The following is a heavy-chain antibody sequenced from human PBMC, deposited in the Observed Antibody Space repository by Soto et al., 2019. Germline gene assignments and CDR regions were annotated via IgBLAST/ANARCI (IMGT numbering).Heavy chain of an antibody. J-gene: IGHJ4*02. V-gene: IGHV1-3*01. CDR2: INAGNGNT. CDR1: GYTFTSYA. Sequence: EASVKVSCKASGYTFTSYAMHWVRQAPGQRLEWMGWINAGNGNTKYSQKFQGRVTITADTSTTTAYMELSRLRSDDTAVYYCAASYGSGSRAFDYWGQGTLVTVSS. CDR3: AASYGSGSRAFDY. D-gene: IGHD3-10*01.